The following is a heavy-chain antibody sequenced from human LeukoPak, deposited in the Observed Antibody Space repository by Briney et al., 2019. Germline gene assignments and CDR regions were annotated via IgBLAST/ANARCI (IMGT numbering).Heavy chain of an antibody. Sequence: GSLRLSCAASGFTFSSYSMNWVRQAPGKGLEWIGEIYHSESTNYNPSLKSRVTISVDKSKNQFSLKLSSVTAADTAVYYCARDTPDTAMVTWGQGTLVTVSS. CDR2: IYHSEST. V-gene: IGHV4-4*02. CDR3: ARDTPDTAMVT. J-gene: IGHJ5*02. CDR1: GFTFSSYSM. D-gene: IGHD5-18*01.